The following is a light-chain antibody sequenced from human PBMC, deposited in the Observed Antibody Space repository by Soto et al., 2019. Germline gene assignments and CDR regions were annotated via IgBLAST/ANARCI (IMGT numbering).Light chain of an antibody. V-gene: IGKV3-20*01. CDR3: HQYGT. CDR2: GAS. Sequence: EIVLTPSPGTLSLNQGERANLSCRDRQSVSSSYSAWYQQKPGQAPRLLIDGASSRATGNPDRFNGSGSGTDFALTLSSLEPEEFAVYYCHQYGTFGQGTKVDI. J-gene: IGKJ1*01. CDR1: QSVSSSY.